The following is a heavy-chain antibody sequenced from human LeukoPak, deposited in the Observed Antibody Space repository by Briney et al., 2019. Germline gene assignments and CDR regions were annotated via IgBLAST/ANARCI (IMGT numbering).Heavy chain of an antibody. CDR3: ARMTTRPSYYSDY. Sequence: SQTLSLTCTVSGGSISSGGYYWSWIRQHPGKGLEWIGYIYYSGSTYYNPSLKSRVTISADTSKNQFSLKLSSVTAADTAVYYCARMTTRPSYYSDYWGQGTLVTVSS. J-gene: IGHJ4*02. CDR2: IYYSGST. D-gene: IGHD4-17*01. CDR1: GGSISSGGYY. V-gene: IGHV4-31*03.